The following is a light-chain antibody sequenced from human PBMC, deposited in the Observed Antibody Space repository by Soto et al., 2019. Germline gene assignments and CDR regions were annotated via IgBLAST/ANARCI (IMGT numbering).Light chain of an antibody. J-gene: IGKJ4*01. CDR1: QSISSSQ. Sequence: EIVLTQSPGTLSLSPGERVTLSCRASQSISSSQVAWYQQKPGQAPRLLIYGASSRATGVPDRFSGSGSGTDFTLTISRLEPEDFAVYFCQQYYFSPLTCGGGTKVEIK. CDR3: QQYYFSPLT. CDR2: GAS. V-gene: IGKV3-20*01.